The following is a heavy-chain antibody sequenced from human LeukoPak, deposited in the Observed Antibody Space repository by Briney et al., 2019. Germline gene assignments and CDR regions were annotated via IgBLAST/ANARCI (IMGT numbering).Heavy chain of an antibody. V-gene: IGHV3-11*06. J-gene: IGHJ6*04. D-gene: IGHD3-10*01. CDR3: ARDGDSGSYYSYYGMDV. Sequence: GGSLRLSCAASGFTFSDYYMGWIRQAPGKGLEWVSYIDSSSRYTNYADSVKGRFTISRDNAKNSLYLQMNSLRAEDTAVYYCARDGDSGSYYSYYGMDVWGKGTTVTVSS. CDR2: IDSSSRYT. CDR1: GFTFSDYY.